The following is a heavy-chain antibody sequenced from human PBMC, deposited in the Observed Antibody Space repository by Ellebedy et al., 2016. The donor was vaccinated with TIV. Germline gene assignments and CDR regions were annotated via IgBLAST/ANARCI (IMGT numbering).Heavy chain of an antibody. CDR2: IIPIFGTA. D-gene: IGHD5-18*01. Sequence: SVKVSCXASGGTFSSYAISWVRQAPGQGLEWMGGIIPIFGTANYAQKFQGRVTITADESTSTAYMELSSLRSEDTAVYYCARGGGYSYGSGWFDPWGQGTLVTVSS. V-gene: IGHV1-69*13. CDR1: GGTFSSYA. CDR3: ARGGGYSYGSGWFDP. J-gene: IGHJ5*02.